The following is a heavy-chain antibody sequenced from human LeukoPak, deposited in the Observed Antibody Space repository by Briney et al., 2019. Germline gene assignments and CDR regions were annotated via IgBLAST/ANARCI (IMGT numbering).Heavy chain of an antibody. Sequence: GGSLRLSCAASGFTLSAYWMSWVRQAPGKGLEWLANIKQDGSDKQYVDSVKGRFAISRDNATTSVYLQMNSLRAEDTALYYCVSTTRSSPFDNWGQGTLVTVSS. V-gene: IGHV3-7*01. D-gene: IGHD1-1*01. CDR2: IKQDGSDK. J-gene: IGHJ4*02. CDR3: VSTTRSSPFDN. CDR1: GFTLSAYW.